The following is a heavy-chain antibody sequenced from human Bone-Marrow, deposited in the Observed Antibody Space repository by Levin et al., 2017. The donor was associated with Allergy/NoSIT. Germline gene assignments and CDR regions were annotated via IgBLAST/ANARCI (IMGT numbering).Heavy chain of an antibody. J-gene: IGHJ6*02. CDR1: GFDLHIYV. Sequence: GESLKISCTASGFDLHIYVMNWVRQAPGKGLEWLSSITTGSNYRYYIDSVKGRFFISRDNDENSLFLQMNSLRAEDTAVYYCARAAGAAGRGGMDVWGQGTTVTVSS. CDR3: ARAAGAAGRGGMDV. CDR2: ITTGSNYR. D-gene: IGHD6-13*01. V-gene: IGHV3-21*01.